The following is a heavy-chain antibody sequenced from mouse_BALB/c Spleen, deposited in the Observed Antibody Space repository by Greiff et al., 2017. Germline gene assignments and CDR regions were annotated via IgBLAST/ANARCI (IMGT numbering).Heavy chain of an antibody. CDR2: IRNKANGYTT. CDR1: GFTFTDYY. CDR3: ARESPWVWYFDV. V-gene: IGHV7-3*02. Sequence: EVKLMESGGGLVQPGGSLRLSCATSGFTFTDYYMSWVRQPPGKALEWLGFIRNKANGYTTEYSASVKGRFTISRDNSQSILYLQMNTLRAEDSATYYCARESPWVWYFDVWGAGTTVTVSS. D-gene: IGHD4-1*01. J-gene: IGHJ1*01.